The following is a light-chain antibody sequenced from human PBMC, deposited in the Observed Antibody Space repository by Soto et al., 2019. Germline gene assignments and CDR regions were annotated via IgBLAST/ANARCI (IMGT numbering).Light chain of an antibody. CDR3: SSFSTGSSYVI. Sequence: QSALTQPASVSGSPGQSITISCTGTSSDVGNYNYVSWYQEHPGKAPRLIIYQVTNRPSGVSNRFSGSKSGHTASLTISGLQAEDEADYYCSSFSTGSSYVIFGRGTKVTVL. V-gene: IGLV2-14*01. J-gene: IGLJ2*01. CDR1: SSDVGNYNY. CDR2: QVT.